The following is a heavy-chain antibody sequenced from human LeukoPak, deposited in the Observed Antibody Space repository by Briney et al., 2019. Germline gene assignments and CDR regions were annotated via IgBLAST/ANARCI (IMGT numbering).Heavy chain of an antibody. V-gene: IGHV4-59*01. Sequence: PSETLSLPCTVSGGFISSYYWSWIRQPPGKGLEWIGYIYYSGSTNYNPSLKSRVTISVDTSKNQFSLKLSSVTAADTAVYYCARDYSRWFDPWGQGTLVTVSS. CDR3: ARDYSRWFDP. CDR2: IYYSGST. D-gene: IGHD4-11*01. J-gene: IGHJ5*02. CDR1: GGFISSYY.